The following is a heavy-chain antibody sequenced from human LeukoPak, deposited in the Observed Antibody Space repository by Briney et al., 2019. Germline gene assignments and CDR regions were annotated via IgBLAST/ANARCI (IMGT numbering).Heavy chain of an antibody. CDR3: ARDARRRYCSSTSCYWGWFDP. CDR1: GGTFSNNA. Sequence: ALVKLSCKASGGTFSNNAISWVRQAPGQGLEWMGGIIPMLGTANYAQKFQGRVTITADESTSTAYMELSSLRSEDTAVYYCARDARRRYCSSTSCYWGWFDPWGQGTLVTVSS. V-gene: IGHV1-69*13. J-gene: IGHJ5*02. D-gene: IGHD2-2*01. CDR2: IIPMLGTA.